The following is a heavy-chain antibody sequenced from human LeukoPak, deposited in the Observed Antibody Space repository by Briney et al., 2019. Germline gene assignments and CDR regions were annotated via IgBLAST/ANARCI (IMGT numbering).Heavy chain of an antibody. D-gene: IGHD3-9*01. J-gene: IGHJ3*01. CDR3: ARCYDNFDVALDV. CDR1: GYSFTSYY. V-gene: IGHV1-46*01. CDR2: INCSGGST. Sequence: ASVKVSCTASGYSFTSYYIHWVRQAPGQGLEWLGIINCSGGSTSYAQKFQGRVTMTRDTSTRTVYMELSSLRSEDTAVYYCARCYDNFDVALDVWSQGTMVTVSS.